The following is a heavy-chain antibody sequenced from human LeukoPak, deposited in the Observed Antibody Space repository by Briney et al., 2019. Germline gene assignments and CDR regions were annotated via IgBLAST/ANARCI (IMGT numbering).Heavy chain of an antibody. D-gene: IGHD4-23*01. CDR3: ARLRAFFDYGGNLMYFDY. CDR1: GYSFTSYW. V-gene: IGHV5-51*01. Sequence: GESLQISCKGSGYSFTSYWIGWVRQMPGKGLEWMGIIYPGDSDTRYSPSFQGQVTISADKSISTAYLQWSSLKASDTAMYYCARLRAFFDYGGNLMYFDYWGQGTLVTVSS. J-gene: IGHJ4*02. CDR2: IYPGDSDT.